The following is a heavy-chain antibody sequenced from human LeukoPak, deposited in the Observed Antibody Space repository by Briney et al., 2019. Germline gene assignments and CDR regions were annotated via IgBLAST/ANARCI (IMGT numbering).Heavy chain of an antibody. J-gene: IGHJ4*02. CDR1: GGSISSSSYY. Sequence: PSETLSLTCTVSGGSISSSSYYWAWIRQPPGKGLEWIGSIYYSGSTYYNPSLKSRVTISVDTSKNQFSLKLSSVTAADTAVYYCARQESYRAPVDYWGQGTLVTVSS. CDR2: IYYSGST. D-gene: IGHD1-14*01. V-gene: IGHV4-39*01. CDR3: ARQESYRAPVDY.